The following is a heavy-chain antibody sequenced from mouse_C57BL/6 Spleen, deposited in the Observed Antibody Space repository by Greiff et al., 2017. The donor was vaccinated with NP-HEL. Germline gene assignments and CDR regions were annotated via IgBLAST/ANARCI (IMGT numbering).Heavy chain of an antibody. CDR3: ARRFGDY. CDR1: GFTFSSYT. V-gene: IGHV5-9*01. CDR2: ISGGGGNT. J-gene: IGHJ2*01. Sequence: EVQVVESGGGLVKPGGSLKLSCAASGFTFSSYTMSWVRQTPEKRLEWVATISGGGGNTYYPDSVKGRFTISRDNAKNTLYLQMSSLGSEDTALYYCARRFGDYWGQGTTLTVSS.